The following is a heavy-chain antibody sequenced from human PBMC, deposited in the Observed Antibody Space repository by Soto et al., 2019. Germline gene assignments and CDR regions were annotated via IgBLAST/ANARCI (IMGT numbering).Heavy chain of an antibody. V-gene: IGHV1-18*01. J-gene: IGHJ6*02. CDR3: ARVWSTVTKYYYYGMDV. Sequence: ASVKVSCKASGYTFTSYGISWVRQAPGQGLEWMGWISAYNGNTNYAQKLQGRVTMTTDTSTSTAYMELRSLRSDDTAVYYCARVWSTVTKYYYYGMDVRGQGTTVTVSS. CDR2: ISAYNGNT. CDR1: GYTFTSYG. D-gene: IGHD4-17*01.